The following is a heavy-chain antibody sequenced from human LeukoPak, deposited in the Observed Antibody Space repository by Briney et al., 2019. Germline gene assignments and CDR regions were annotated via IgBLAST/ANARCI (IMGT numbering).Heavy chain of an antibody. CDR3: AKSYGSGSYTWVYHDP. CDR1: GGTFSSYA. Sequence: RASVKVSCKASGGTFSSYAISWVRQAPGQGLEWMGGIIPIFGTANYAQKFQGRVTITADESTSTAYMELSSLRSEDTAVYYCAKSYGSGSYTWVYHDPWGQGTLVTVSS. D-gene: IGHD3-10*01. J-gene: IGHJ5*02. CDR2: IIPIFGTA. V-gene: IGHV1-69*01.